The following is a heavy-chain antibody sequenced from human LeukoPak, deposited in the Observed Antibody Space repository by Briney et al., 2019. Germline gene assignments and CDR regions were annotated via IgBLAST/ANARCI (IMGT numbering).Heavy chain of an antibody. Sequence: SQTLSLTRTVSGGSISSGGYYWSWIRQHPGKGLEWIGYIYYSGSTYYNPSLKSRVTISVDTSKNQFSLKLSSVSAADTAVYYCARVYCSNGVCYYFDYWGQGTLVTVSS. CDR2: IYYSGST. J-gene: IGHJ4*02. CDR3: ARVYCSNGVCYYFDY. D-gene: IGHD2-8*01. V-gene: IGHV4-31*03. CDR1: GGSISSGGYY.